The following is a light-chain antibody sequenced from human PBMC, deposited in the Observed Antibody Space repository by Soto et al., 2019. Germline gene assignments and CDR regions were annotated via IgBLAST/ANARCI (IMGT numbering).Light chain of an antibody. CDR1: SSDVGGSNY. CDR2: EVS. CDR3: CSYAGSYSVV. V-gene: IGLV2-14*01. Sequence: QSALTQPASVSGSPGQSITISCTGTSSDVGGSNYISWYQQHPGKAPKLMIFEVSNRPSGVSNRFSGSKSGNTASLTISGLQAEDEADYYCCSYAGSYSVVFGGGTKLTVL. J-gene: IGLJ3*02.